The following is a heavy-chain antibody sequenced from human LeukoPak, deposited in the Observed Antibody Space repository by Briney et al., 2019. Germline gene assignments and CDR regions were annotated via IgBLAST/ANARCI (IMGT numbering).Heavy chain of an antibody. CDR1: GFTFSSYS. CDR3: ARDNWNDVRTYYYYGMDV. V-gene: IGHV3-48*01. CDR2: ISSSSSTI. J-gene: IGHJ6*02. Sequence: GGSLRLSCAASGFTFSSYSMTWVRQAPGKGLEWVSYISSSSSTIYYADSVKGRFTISRDNAKNSLYLQMNSLRAEDTAVYYCARDNWNDVRTYYYYGMDVWGQGTTVTVSS. D-gene: IGHD1-20*01.